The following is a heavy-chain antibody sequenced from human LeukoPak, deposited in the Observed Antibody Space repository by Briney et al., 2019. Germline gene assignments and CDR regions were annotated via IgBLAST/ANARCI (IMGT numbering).Heavy chain of an antibody. CDR3: ARGGYSYGLITYFDY. J-gene: IGHJ4*02. Sequence: GESLKISCKGSGYSFTSYWIGWVRQMPGKGLEWMGIIYPGDSDTRYSPSFQGQVTISADKSISTAYLQWSSLKASDTAMYYCARGGYSYGLITYFDYWGQGTLVTASS. CDR2: IYPGDSDT. CDR1: GYSFTSYW. V-gene: IGHV5-51*01. D-gene: IGHD5-18*01.